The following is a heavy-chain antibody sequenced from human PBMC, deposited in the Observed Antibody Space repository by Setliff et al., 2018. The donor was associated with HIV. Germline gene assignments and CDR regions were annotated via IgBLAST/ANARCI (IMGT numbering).Heavy chain of an antibody. CDR1: GYTFINYD. V-gene: IGHV1-8*02. Sequence: ASVKVSCKASGYTFINYDIYWVRQTTGQGLEWMGWMNPDSGNTGYAQKFQGRVTMTRNTSTSTVYMELSSLRSEDTAVYYCARAFQHFEYAFDIWGQGTMVTVSS. D-gene: IGHD3-9*01. CDR2: MNPDSGNT. J-gene: IGHJ3*02. CDR3: ARAFQHFEYAFDI.